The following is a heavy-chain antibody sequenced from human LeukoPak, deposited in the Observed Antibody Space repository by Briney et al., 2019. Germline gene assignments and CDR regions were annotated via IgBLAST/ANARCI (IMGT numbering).Heavy chain of an antibody. V-gene: IGHV3-21*01. D-gene: IGHD2-2*01. Sequence: PGGSLRLSCAASGFTFSSYSMNWVRQAPGKGLDWVSSISSSSSYIYYADSVKGRFTISRDNAKNSLYLQMNSLRAEHTAVYYCATQDTVVVPAVDYYYYMDVWGKGTTVTVSS. CDR3: ATQDTVVVPAVDYYYYMDV. J-gene: IGHJ6*03. CDR2: ISSSSSYI. CDR1: GFTFSSYS.